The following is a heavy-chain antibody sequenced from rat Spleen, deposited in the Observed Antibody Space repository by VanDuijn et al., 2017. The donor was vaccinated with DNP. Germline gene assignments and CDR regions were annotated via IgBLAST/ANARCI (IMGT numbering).Heavy chain of an antibody. J-gene: IGHJ4*01. CDR3: ARHRTIMPYYYAMDA. V-gene: IGHV5-17*01. Sequence: EVQLVESGGGLVQPGGSLKLSCAASGFTFSDYAMAWVRQAPKKGLEWVATINYDGSNTYYRDSVKGRFTISRDNAQSTLYLQMDSLRSEDTATYYCARHRTIMPYYYAMDAWGQGASVTVSS. CDR2: INYDGSNT. CDR1: GFTFSDYA. D-gene: IGHD1-12*01.